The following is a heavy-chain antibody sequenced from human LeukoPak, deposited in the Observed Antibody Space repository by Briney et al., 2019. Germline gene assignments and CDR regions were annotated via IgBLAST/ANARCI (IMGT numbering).Heavy chain of an antibody. J-gene: IGHJ4*02. CDR1: GGTFSSYA. D-gene: IGHD4-17*01. V-gene: IGHV1-69*13. CDR3: AREGIPTGDFDY. CDR2: IIPIFGTA. Sequence: SVKVSCKASGGTFSSYAISWVRQAPGQGLEWMGGIIPIFGTANYAQKFQGRVTITADESTSTAYMELSSLRSEDTAVYYCAREGIPTGDFDYWGQGTLVTVSS.